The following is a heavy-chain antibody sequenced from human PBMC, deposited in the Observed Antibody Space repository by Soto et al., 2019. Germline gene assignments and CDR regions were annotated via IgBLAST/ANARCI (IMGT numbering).Heavy chain of an antibody. D-gene: IGHD2-2*01. CDR3: SRRHQEGFDP. CDR2: INHSGNT. CDR1: GVSIGTSAYY. J-gene: IGHJ5*02. V-gene: IGHV4-39*01. Sequence: PSETLSRTCAVSGVSIGTSAYYWGWIRQAPGKGLEWIGSINHSGNTYLSPSLKDRVTMSVDTSKNSFSLKLRSATAADTGLYFCSRRHQEGFDPWGQGTLFTVAS.